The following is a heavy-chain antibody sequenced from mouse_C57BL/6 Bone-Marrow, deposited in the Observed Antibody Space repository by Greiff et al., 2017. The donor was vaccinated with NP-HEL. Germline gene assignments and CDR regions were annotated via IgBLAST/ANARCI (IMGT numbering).Heavy chain of an antibody. V-gene: IGHV1-54*01. CDR3: AIRGYYGNYVDY. J-gene: IGHJ2*01. Sequence: QVQLQQSGAELVRPGTSVKVSCKASGYAFTNYLIEWVKQRPGQGLEWIGVINPGSGGTNYNEKFKGKATLTADKSSSTAYMQLSSLTSEDSAVYFCAIRGYYGNYVDYWGQGTTLTVSS. CDR1: GYAFTNYL. CDR2: INPGSGGT. D-gene: IGHD2-1*01.